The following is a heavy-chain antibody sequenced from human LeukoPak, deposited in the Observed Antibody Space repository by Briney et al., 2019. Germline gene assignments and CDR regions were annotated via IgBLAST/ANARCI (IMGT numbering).Heavy chain of an antibody. D-gene: IGHD2-15*01. CDR2: INPNTGAT. CDR3: ARDERFCNGDNHYPDLGY. V-gene: IGHV1-2*02. CDR1: GYTFTGYY. Sequence: ASVKVSCKASGYTFTGYYMFWVRQAPGQGLEWMGWINPNTGATKYGQNFQGRVTLTRDTSIGTTFREPSSLRSDDTAFYYCARDERFCNGDNHYPDLGYWGQGTLVTVSS. J-gene: IGHJ4*02.